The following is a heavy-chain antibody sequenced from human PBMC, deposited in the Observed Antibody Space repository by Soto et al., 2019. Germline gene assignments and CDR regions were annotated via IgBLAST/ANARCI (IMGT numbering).Heavy chain of an antibody. Sequence: GASVKVSCKASGYTFTGYYMHWVRQAPGQGLEWMGWINPNRGGTNYAQKFQGWVTMTRDTSISTAYMELSRLRSDDTAVYYCARDSVLCSSWYFRTYYYYGMDVWGQGTTVTVSS. D-gene: IGHD6-13*01. V-gene: IGHV1-2*04. CDR2: INPNRGGT. CDR1: GYTFTGYY. J-gene: IGHJ6*02. CDR3: ARDSVLCSSWYFRTYYYYGMDV.